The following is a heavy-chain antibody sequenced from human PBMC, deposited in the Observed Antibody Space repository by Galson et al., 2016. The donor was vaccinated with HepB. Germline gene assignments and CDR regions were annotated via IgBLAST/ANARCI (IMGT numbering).Heavy chain of an antibody. CDR3: ARDRGWGSVKYFDY. Sequence: TLSLTCTVSGDSIDSTSHYWSWLRQPAGKGLEWIGRVFATGSTSFNPSLKSRVTLSVDTSQNHFSLTLSAVTAADTAVYYCARDRGWGSVKYFDYWGQEILVTASS. CDR2: VFATGST. D-gene: IGHD2-21*01. V-gene: IGHV4-61*02. CDR1: GDSIDSTSHY. J-gene: IGHJ4*02.